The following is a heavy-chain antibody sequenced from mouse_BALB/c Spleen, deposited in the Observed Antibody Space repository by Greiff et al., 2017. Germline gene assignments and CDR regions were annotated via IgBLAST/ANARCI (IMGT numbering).Heavy chain of an antibody. J-gene: IGHJ2*01. Sequence: EVQLQQSGAELVRSGASVKLSCTASGFNIKDYYMHWVKQRPEQGLEWIGWIDPENGDTEYAPKFQGKATMTADTSSNTAYLQLSSLTSEDTAVYYCNGDGSFDYWGQGTTLTVSA. V-gene: IGHV14-4*02. D-gene: IGHD2-3*01. CDR3: NGDGSFDY. CDR1: GFNIKDYY. CDR2: IDPENGDT.